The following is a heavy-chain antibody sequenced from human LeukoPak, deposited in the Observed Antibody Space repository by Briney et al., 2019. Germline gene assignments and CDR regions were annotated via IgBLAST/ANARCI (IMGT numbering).Heavy chain of an antibody. CDR3: AAYYYDPPRFGY. J-gene: IGHJ4*02. CDR2: IYYSGST. V-gene: IGHV4-59*01. CDR1: GGSISSYY. Sequence: PSETLSLTCTVSGGSISSYYWSWIRQPPGKGLEWIGYIYYSGSTNYNPSLKSRVTISVDTSKNQFSLKLSSVTAADTAVYYCAAYYYDPPRFGYWGQGTLVTVSS. D-gene: IGHD3-22*01.